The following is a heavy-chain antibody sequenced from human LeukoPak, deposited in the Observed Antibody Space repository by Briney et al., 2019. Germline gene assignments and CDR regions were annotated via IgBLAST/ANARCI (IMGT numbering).Heavy chain of an antibody. D-gene: IGHD3-3*01. V-gene: IGHV3-66*01. CDR2: IYSGGST. Sequence: GALSLSCATSGFTDKSNYMNWVRQTPGKGLQWVSIIYSGGSTYYADSVRGRFIISRDDSKDTMYLQMNNLRAEDTAVYYCVRDDDFGFDHWGQGTLVTVSS. CDR1: GFTDKSNY. J-gene: IGHJ4*02. CDR3: VRDDDFGFDH.